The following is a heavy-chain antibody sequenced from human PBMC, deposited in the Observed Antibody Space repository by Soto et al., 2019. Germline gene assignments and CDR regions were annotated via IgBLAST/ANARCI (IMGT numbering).Heavy chain of an antibody. Sequence: EVQLVESGGGLVQPGGSLRLSCAASGFTFSSYWMSWVRQAPGKGLEWVANIKQDGSEKYYVDSVKGRFTISRDNAKNSLYLQMNSLRAEDTDVYYCARRFGCTNGVCYSPYYYYYMDVWGKGTTVTVSS. CDR1: GFTFSSYW. D-gene: IGHD2-8*01. J-gene: IGHJ6*03. CDR3: ARRFGCTNGVCYSPYYYYYMDV. CDR2: IKQDGSEK. V-gene: IGHV3-7*01.